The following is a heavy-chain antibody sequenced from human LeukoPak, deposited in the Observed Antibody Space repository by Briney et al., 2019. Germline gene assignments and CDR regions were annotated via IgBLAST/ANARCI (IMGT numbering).Heavy chain of an antibody. V-gene: IGHV4-34*01. CDR2: INHSGST. Sequence: KTSETLSLTCAVNGGSFSGYYWSWIRQPPGKGLEWIGEINHSGSTNYNPSLKSRVTISVDTSKNQFSLKLSSVTAADTAVYYCARMPIYYYGSGSYYNPYFDYWGQGTLVTVSS. D-gene: IGHD3-10*01. CDR3: ARMPIYYYGSGSYYNPYFDY. CDR1: GGSFSGYY. J-gene: IGHJ4*02.